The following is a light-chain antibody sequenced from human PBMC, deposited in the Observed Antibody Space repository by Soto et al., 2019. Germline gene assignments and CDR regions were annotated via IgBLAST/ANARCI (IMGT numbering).Light chain of an antibody. CDR3: QQYNSYPLT. Sequence: DIQMTQSPSTLSASVGDRVTITCRASPSITTWLAWYQQKPGKAPKLLIYHASSLESGVPSRFRGSGSGTDFTLTISSLQPEEFATYYCQQYNSYPLTFGGGTKVDIK. CDR1: PSITTW. CDR2: HAS. V-gene: IGKV1-5*01. J-gene: IGKJ4*01.